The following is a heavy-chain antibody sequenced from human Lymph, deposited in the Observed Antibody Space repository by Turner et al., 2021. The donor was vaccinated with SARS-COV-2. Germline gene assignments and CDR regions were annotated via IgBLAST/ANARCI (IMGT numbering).Heavy chain of an antibody. CDR1: GFTFSNYG. D-gene: IGHD4-17*01. Sequence: QVQLVESGGGVVQPGRSLRLSCAASGFTFSNYGMHWVRQAPGKGLEGVAVISYDGSNKYYVDSVKGRFTISRDNSKNTLYLQMNSLRAEDTAVYYCAKDTVWGAFDIWGQGTMVTVSS. CDR2: ISYDGSNK. J-gene: IGHJ3*02. CDR3: AKDTVWGAFDI. V-gene: IGHV3-30*18.